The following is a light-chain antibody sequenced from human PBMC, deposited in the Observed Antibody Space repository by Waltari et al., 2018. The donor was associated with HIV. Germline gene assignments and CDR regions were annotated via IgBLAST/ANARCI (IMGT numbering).Light chain of an antibody. J-gene: IGLJ2*01. CDR3: QVWEITDDHVV. V-gene: IGLV3-21*02. Sequence: SYVLTQPPSVSVAPGQTARITCGGSRIGSKSVHWYQQKPGQAPVLVVQDDSDRPSRIPERFSGSNSGDMATLAISKVEAGDEADYYCQVWEITDDHVVFGGGTKLTVL. CDR1: RIGSKS. CDR2: DDS.